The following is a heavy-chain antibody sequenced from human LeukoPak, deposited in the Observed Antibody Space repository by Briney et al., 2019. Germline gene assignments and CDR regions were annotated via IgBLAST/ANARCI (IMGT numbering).Heavy chain of an antibody. V-gene: IGHV1-2*02. CDR2: INPNRGGT. J-gene: IGHJ4*02. CDR3: ARDWREFSAGGGFDY. D-gene: IGHD3-3*01. CDR1: GYTFTGYC. Sequence: GPSVKVSCKASGYTFTGYCMGWVRQAPGQGLEWVGWINPNRGGTNYAQKCEGRGTTTTDTSITTAYMELSRLRSDATAVYYCARDWREFSAGGGFDYWGQGTLVTVSS.